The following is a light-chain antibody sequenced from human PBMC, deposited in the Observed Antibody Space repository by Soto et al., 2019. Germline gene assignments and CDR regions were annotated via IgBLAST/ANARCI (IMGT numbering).Light chain of an antibody. V-gene: IGKV3-20*01. CDR1: QSVAANY. CDR3: QQYYNWPRT. Sequence: EVVLTQSLGTLSLSPGEGATVSCRASQSVAANYLAWYQQTRGQAPRLLIYGASSRATGIPDRFSGSGSGTEFTLTINSLQAEDCAVYYCQQYYNWPRTVGQGTRLDIK. CDR2: GAS. J-gene: IGKJ5*01.